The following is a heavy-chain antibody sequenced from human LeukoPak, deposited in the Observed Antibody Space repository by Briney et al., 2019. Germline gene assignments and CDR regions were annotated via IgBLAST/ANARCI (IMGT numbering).Heavy chain of an antibody. V-gene: IGHV3-66*01. CDR2: IYSDGST. J-gene: IGHJ4*02. CDR3: VNSVMVRGVIRPY. CDR1: GFTVSSSY. D-gene: IGHD3-10*01. Sequence: GGSLRLSCAASGFTVSSSYMSWVRQAPGKGLEWVSVIYSDGSTYYADSVKGRFTISRDNSKNTLYLQMNSLRAEETAVYYCVNSVMVRGVIRPYWGQGTLVTVSS.